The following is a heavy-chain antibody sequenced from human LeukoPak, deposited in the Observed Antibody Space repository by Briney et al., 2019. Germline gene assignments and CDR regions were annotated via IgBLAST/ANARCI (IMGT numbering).Heavy chain of an antibody. CDR3: ARGGRSYYDSSGYYYS. CDR2: INHSGST. J-gene: IGHJ4*02. CDR1: GGSFSGYY. D-gene: IGHD3-22*01. V-gene: IGHV4-34*01. Sequence: SETLSLTCAVYGGSFSGYYWSWIRQPPGKGLEWIGEINHSGSTNYNPSLKSRVTISVDTSKNQFSLKLSSVTAADTAVYYCARGGRSYYDSSGYYYSWGQGILVTASS.